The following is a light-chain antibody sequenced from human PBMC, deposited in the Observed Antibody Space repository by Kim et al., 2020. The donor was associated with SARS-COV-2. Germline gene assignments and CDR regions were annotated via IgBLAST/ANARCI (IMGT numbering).Light chain of an antibody. CDR2: GAS. V-gene: IGKV3D-15*03. J-gene: IGKJ4*01. CDR3: QQYNNWPPLT. Sequence: EIVMTQSPATLSVSPGERATLSCRASQSVSSNLAWYQQKPGQAPRLLIHGASIRATGIPARFSGSGSGTEFTLTIGILQSEDFAVYYCQQYNNWPPLTFGGGTKVDIK. CDR1: QSVSSN.